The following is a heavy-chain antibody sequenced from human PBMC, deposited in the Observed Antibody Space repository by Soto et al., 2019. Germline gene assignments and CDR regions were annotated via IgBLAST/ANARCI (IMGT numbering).Heavy chain of an antibody. Sequence: PGGSLRLSCAASGFTFSSYGMHWVRQAPGKGLEWVAVIWYDGSNKYYADSVKGRFTISRDNSKNTLYQQMNSMRAEDTAVYYCARDPLILGYCSGGSCRGTNYYYGMDVWGQGTTVTVSS. V-gene: IGHV3-33*01. J-gene: IGHJ6*02. CDR3: ARDPLILGYCSGGSCRGTNYYYGMDV. CDR2: IWYDGSNK. D-gene: IGHD2-15*01. CDR1: GFTFSSYG.